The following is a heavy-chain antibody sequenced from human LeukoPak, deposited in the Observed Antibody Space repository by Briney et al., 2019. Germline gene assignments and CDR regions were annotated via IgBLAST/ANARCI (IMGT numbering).Heavy chain of an antibody. Sequence: SETLSLTCTVSGGSISSSSYYWGWIRQPPGKGLEWIGSIYYSGSTYYNPSLKSRVTISVDTSKDQFSLKLSSVTAADTAVYYCARGGELVSPYNWFDPWGQGTLVTVSS. D-gene: IGHD1-1*01. CDR3: ARGGELVSPYNWFDP. J-gene: IGHJ5*02. CDR2: IYYSGST. V-gene: IGHV4-39*01. CDR1: GGSISSSSYY.